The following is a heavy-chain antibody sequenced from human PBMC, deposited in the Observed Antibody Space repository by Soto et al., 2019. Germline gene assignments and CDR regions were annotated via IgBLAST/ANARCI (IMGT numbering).Heavy chain of an antibody. D-gene: IGHD1-1*01. J-gene: IGHJ6*02. Sequence: EVQLVESGGGLVQPGGSLKLSCAASGFTFSGSAMHWVRQASGKGLEWVGRIRSKANSYATAYAASVKGRFTISRDDSKNTAYLQMNSLKTEDTAVYYCTGELEIYYYYYGMDVWGQGTTVTVSS. CDR3: TGELEIYYYYYGMDV. CDR2: IRSKANSYAT. CDR1: GFTFSGSA. V-gene: IGHV3-73*02.